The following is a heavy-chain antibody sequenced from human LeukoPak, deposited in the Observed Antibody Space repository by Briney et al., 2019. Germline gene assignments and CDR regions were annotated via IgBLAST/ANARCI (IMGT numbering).Heavy chain of an antibody. Sequence: PSQTLSLTCAVSGGSISSSNWWSLVRQPPGKGLEWIGEIYHSGSTNYNPSLKSRVTISVDKSKNQFSLKLSSVTAADTAVYYCARVWVDYGSGSYNFDYWGQGTLVTVSS. D-gene: IGHD3-10*01. V-gene: IGHV4-4*02. CDR2: IYHSGST. J-gene: IGHJ4*02. CDR3: ARVWVDYGSGSYNFDY. CDR1: GGSISSSNW.